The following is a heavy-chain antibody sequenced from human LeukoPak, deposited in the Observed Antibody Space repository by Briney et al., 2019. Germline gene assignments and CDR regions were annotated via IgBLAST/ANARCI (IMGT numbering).Heavy chain of an antibody. CDR3: AKDSVVVIAEGDAFDI. Sequence: GGSLRLSCAASGFTFSSYAMSWVRQAPGKGLEWVSTISGSGGSTHYADSVKGRFTISRDNSKNMLYLQMNSLRAEDTAVYYCAKDSVVVIAEGDAFDIWGQGTMVTVSS. CDR2: ISGSGGST. D-gene: IGHD2-21*01. V-gene: IGHV3-23*01. J-gene: IGHJ3*02. CDR1: GFTFSSYA.